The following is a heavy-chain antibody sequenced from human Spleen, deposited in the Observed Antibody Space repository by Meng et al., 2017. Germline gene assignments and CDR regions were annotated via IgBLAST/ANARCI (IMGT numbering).Heavy chain of an antibody. CDR1: GGSFSGYY. Sequence: QVQLPQWGEGLLKPSETLSLTCAVYGGSFSGYYWSWIRQPPGKGLEWIGEINHSGSTNYNPSLKSRVTISVDTSKNQFSLKLSSVTAADTAVYYCARGPADIVVVVAATLLDYWGQGTLVTVSS. J-gene: IGHJ4*02. V-gene: IGHV4-34*01. CDR2: INHSGST. CDR3: ARGPADIVVVVAATLLDY. D-gene: IGHD2-15*01.